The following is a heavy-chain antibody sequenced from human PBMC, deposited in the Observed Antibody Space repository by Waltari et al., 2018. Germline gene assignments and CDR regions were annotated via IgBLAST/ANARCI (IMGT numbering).Heavy chain of an antibody. CDR2: INPSGGST. Sequence: QVQLVQSGAEVKKLGASVKVSCKASGYTFTSYYMHWLRQAPGQGLEWMGIINPSGGSTSYAQKFQGRVTMTRDTTTSTVYMELSSLRSEDTAVYYCARAAWELPSDYWGQGTLVTVSS. CDR3: ARAAWELPSDY. CDR1: GYTFTSYY. D-gene: IGHD1-26*01. J-gene: IGHJ4*02. V-gene: IGHV1-46*01.